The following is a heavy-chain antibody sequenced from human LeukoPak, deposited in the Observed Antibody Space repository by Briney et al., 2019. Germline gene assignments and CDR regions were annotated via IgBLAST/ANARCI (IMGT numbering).Heavy chain of an antibody. CDR2: ISASGNT. CDR1: GASIPSSYY. Sequence: SETLSLTCTVSGASIPSSYYSSWIRQPPGKGLECIGYISASGNTNYNPSLKSRVTISVDTSKSQFSLNLSSVTAADTAIYYCARLTGGGSYWGYFDYWGQGNLVTVSS. D-gene: IGHD1-26*01. V-gene: IGHV4-4*09. CDR3: ARLTGGGSYWGYFDY. J-gene: IGHJ4*02.